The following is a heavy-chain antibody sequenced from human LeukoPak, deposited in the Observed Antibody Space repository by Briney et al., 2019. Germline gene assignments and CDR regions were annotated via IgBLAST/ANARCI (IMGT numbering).Heavy chain of an antibody. J-gene: IGHJ4*02. D-gene: IGHD6-19*01. CDR1: GFTFSSYS. Sequence: PGGSLRLSCAASGFTFSSYSMNWVRQAPGKGLEWVSSISSRSSYIYYADSVKGRFAISRDNAKNSLYLQMNSLRAEDTAVYYCARVVRYSSGWEYYFDYWGQGTLVTVSS. V-gene: IGHV3-21*01. CDR3: ARVVRYSSGWEYYFDY. CDR2: ISSRSSYI.